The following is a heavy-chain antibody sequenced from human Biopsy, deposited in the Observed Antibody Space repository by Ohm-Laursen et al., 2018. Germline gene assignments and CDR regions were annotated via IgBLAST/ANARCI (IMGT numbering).Heavy chain of an antibody. V-gene: IGHV4-34*01. D-gene: IGHD3-22*01. CDR2: INHSGRT. CDR1: RDSISNYY. J-gene: IGHJ6*02. CDR3: VRGVDYYDPYHYYALDV. Sequence: GTLSLTCTVSRDSISNYYWTRIRQTPGKGLEWIGEINHSGRTNYNPSLKSRVTISVDTSKNQFSLKVRSVTAADTAVYYCVRGVDYYDPYHYYALDVWGQGTTVTVSS.